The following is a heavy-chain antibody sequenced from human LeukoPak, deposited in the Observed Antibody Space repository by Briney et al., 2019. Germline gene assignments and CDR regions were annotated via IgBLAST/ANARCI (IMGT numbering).Heavy chain of an antibody. V-gene: IGHV1-2*02. J-gene: IGHJ4*02. Sequence: ASVKVSCKASGYTFTSYGISWVRQAPGQGLEWMGWINPNSGGTNYAQKFQGRVTMTRDTSISTAYMELSRLRSDDTAVYYCARAPYTFYGDCGYSDYWGQGTLVTVSS. D-gene: IGHD4-17*01. CDR2: INPNSGGT. CDR3: ARAPYTFYGDCGYSDY. CDR1: GYTFTSYG.